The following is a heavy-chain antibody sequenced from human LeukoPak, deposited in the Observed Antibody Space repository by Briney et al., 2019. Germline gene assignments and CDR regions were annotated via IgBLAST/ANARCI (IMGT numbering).Heavy chain of an antibody. CDR3: ARGIPFDYYDSSCYQVPFDY. V-gene: IGHV1-2*06. CDR1: GYTFTDYY. D-gene: IGHD3-22*01. CDR2: IYPNSGGT. Sequence: ASVKVSCKASGYTFTDYYMHWVRQAPGQGLEWMGRIYPNSGGTNYAQKFQGRVTMTRDTSISTAYMELSRLRSDDTAVYYCARGIPFDYYDSSCYQVPFDYWGQGTLVTVSS. J-gene: IGHJ4*02.